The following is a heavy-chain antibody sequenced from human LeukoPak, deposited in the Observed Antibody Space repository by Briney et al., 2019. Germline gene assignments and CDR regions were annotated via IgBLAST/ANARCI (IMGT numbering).Heavy chain of an antibody. CDR3: ARGRATGRSGGDY. CDR2: ISSGSSSI. D-gene: IGHD3-9*01. V-gene: IGHV3-48*02. J-gene: IGHJ4*02. CDR1: GFTFSSCS. Sequence: GGSLRLSCAASGFTFSSCSMNWVRQAPGKGLEWVSYISSGSSSIYYADSVKGRFTISRDNAENSLYLQMNSLRDEDTAVYYCARGRATGRSGGDYWGQGTLVTVS.